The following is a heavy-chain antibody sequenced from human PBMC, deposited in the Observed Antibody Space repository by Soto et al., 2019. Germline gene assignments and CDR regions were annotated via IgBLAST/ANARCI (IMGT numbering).Heavy chain of an antibody. V-gene: IGHV1-3*04. CDR2: INIGDGNT. CDR1: GYSFINYA. Sequence: ASVKVSCKASGYSFINYAIYWVRQAPGHRLAWMGRINIGDGNTKYSQRFQGRVTITRDTSASTAYMDLSSLTSDDTAVYYCARGASSSWTSLDYWGQGTLVTVSS. CDR3: ARGASSSWTSLDY. D-gene: IGHD6-13*01. J-gene: IGHJ4*02.